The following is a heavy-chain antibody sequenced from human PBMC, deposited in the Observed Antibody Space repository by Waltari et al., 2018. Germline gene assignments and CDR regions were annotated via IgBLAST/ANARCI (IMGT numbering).Heavy chain of an antibody. D-gene: IGHD6-13*01. CDR1: GYTLTELS. Sequence: QVQLVQSGAEVTKPGASVKVSCKVSGYTLTELSLHWVRPAPGKGLEGMGGFDPEDGETIYAQKFQGRVTMTEDTSTDTAYMELSSLRSEDTAVYYCATTDSSSWTPGNFQHWGQGTLVTVSS. CDR2: FDPEDGET. J-gene: IGHJ1*01. V-gene: IGHV1-24*01. CDR3: ATTDSSSWTPGNFQH.